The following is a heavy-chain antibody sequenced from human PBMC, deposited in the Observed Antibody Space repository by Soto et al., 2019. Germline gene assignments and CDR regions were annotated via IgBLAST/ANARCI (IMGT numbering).Heavy chain of an antibody. Sequence: QVQLVESGGGLVKPGGSLRLSCAASGFTFSDYYMNWIRQAPGKGLEWVSYISGSSAYKNYADSMQGRFTVTRDNAQNSLYLQMNSLTVEDTAIYYCARERGPGGIAVGAFEIWGQGTVVTVSS. CDR3: ARERGPGGIAVGAFEI. J-gene: IGHJ3*02. V-gene: IGHV3-11*06. CDR2: ISGSSAYK. CDR1: GFTFSDYY. D-gene: IGHD6-19*01.